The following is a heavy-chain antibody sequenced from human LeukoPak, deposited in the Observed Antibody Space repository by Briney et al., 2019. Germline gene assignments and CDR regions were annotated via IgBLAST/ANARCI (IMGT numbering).Heavy chain of an antibody. Sequence: GGSLRLSCAASGFTFSTYSMNWVRQAPGKGLEWVSSISSSSSYIYYADSVKGRFTISRDNAKNSLYLQMNSLRAEDTAVYYCARARRIAAAGRRAYYFDYWGQGTLVTVSS. CDR1: GFTFSTYS. J-gene: IGHJ4*02. D-gene: IGHD6-13*01. CDR2: ISSSSSYI. V-gene: IGHV3-21*01. CDR3: ARARRIAAAGRRAYYFDY.